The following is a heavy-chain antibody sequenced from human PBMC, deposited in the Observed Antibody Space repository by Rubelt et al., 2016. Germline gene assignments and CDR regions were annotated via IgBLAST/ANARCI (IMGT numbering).Heavy chain of an antibody. CDR3: ARDSGTYLFDY. J-gene: IGHJ4*02. V-gene: IGHV7-4-1*02. D-gene: IGHD1-26*01. CDR1: GYTFTTYP. Sequence: QVQLVQSGSELKKPGASVKVSCKASGYTFTTYPMNWVRQAPGQGLEWMGWINTNTGNPTYAHGFTGRFVFSLDTSVSTAYLHISSLKAEDTGVYSGARDSGTYLFDYGGQGTLVIVSS. CDR2: INTNTGNP.